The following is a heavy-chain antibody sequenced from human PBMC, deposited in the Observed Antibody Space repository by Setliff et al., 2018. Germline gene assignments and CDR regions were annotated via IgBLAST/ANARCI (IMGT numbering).Heavy chain of an antibody. CDR1: GYTFKTYG. V-gene: IGHV1-8*02. J-gene: IGHJ4*02. Sequence: GASVKVSCKASGYTFKTYGFNWVRQAAGQGLEWMGWMNPTSGNTGYAQKFQGRVTMTRNTSISTAYMELSSLRSEDTAVYYCARGAPGRYCSGGSCSYFDYWGQGILVTVSS. CDR2: MNPTSGNT. D-gene: IGHD2-15*01. CDR3: ARGAPGRYCSGGSCSYFDY.